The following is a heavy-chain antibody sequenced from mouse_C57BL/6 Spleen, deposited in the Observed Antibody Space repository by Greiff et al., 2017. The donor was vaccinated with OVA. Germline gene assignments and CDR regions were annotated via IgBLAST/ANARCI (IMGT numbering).Heavy chain of an antibody. V-gene: IGHV1-53*01. CDR2: INPSNGGT. J-gene: IGHJ4*01. CDR1: GYTFTSYW. D-gene: IGHD1-1*01. CDR3: ARYITTVVATNYYAMDY. Sequence: QVQLQQPGTELVKPGASVKLSCKASGYTFTSYWMHWVKQRPGQGLEWIGNINPSNGGTNYNEKFKSKATLTVDKSSSTAYMQLSSLTSEDSAVYYYARYITTVVATNYYAMDYWGQGTSVTVSS.